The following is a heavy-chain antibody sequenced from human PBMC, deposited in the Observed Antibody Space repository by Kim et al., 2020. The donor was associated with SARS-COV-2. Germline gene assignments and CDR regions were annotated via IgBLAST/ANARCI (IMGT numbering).Heavy chain of an antibody. D-gene: IGHD1-26*01. V-gene: IGHV3-23*01. CDR1: GFTFSSYA. J-gene: IGHJ4*02. CDR2: ISGSGGST. CDR3: AKERGRDSGSYYVVDY. Sequence: GGSLRLSCAASGFTFSSYAMSWVRQAPGKGLEWVSAISGSGGSTYYADSVKGRFTISRDNSKNTLYLQMNSLRAEDTAVYYCAKERGRDSGSYYVVDYWGQGTLVTVSS.